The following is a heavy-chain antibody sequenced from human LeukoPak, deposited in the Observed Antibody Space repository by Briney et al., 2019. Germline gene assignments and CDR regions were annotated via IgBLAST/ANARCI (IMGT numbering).Heavy chain of an antibody. CDR1: GFTLSSHA. CDR2: ISGRGGTT. Sequence: GGSLRLSRAASGFTLSSHAMTWVRQAPGRGLEWVSAISGRGGTTYNAHPVKGQFTISRDNSKNTLDLQMNGLRAEGRAVYYCAKASHLTGYYLPIDYGGGGTRVTVSS. V-gene: IGHV3-23*01. J-gene: IGHJ4*01. D-gene: IGHD3-9*01. CDR3: AKASHLTGYYLPIDY.